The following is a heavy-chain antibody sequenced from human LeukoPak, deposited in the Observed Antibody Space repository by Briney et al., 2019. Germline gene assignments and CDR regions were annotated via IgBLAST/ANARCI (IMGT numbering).Heavy chain of an antibody. Sequence: PSETLSLTCTVSGGSISSGGYYWSWIRQHPGKGLEWIGYIYYSGSTYYNPSLKSRVTISVDTPKNQFSLKLSSVTAADTAVYYCARGVCSGGSCYSEWNYWGQGTLVTVSS. J-gene: IGHJ4*02. CDR3: ARGVCSGGSCYSEWNY. V-gene: IGHV4-31*03. CDR1: GGSISSGGYY. D-gene: IGHD2-15*01. CDR2: IYYSGST.